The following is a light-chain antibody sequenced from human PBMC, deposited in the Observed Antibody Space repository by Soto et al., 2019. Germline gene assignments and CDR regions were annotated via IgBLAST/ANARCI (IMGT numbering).Light chain of an antibody. CDR1: QSVSSN. CDR3: QQYNNWPLPPLAT. V-gene: IGKV3-15*01. J-gene: IGKJ2*01. CDR2: GAS. Sequence: EIVMTQSPATLSVSPGERATLSCRASQSVSSNLAWYQQKPGQAPRLLIYGASTRATGIPARFSGSGSGTEFTLTISSLQSEDFAVYYCQQYNNWPLPPLATFGQGTKLEIK.